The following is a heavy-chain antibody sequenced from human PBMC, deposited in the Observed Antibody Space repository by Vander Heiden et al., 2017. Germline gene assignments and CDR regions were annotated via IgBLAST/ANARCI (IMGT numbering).Heavy chain of an antibody. V-gene: IGHV3-74*01. CDR3: ARAENGYCSGGSCYSENWFDP. CDR2: INSDGSST. CDR1: GFTFRSYW. Sequence: EVQLVESGGGLVQPGGSLRLSCAASGFTFRSYWMHWVRQAPGKGLVWVSRINSDGSSTSYADSVKGRFTISRDNAKNTLYLQMNSLRAEDTAVYYCARAENGYCSGGSCYSENWFDPWGQGTLVTVSS. D-gene: IGHD2-15*01. J-gene: IGHJ5*02.